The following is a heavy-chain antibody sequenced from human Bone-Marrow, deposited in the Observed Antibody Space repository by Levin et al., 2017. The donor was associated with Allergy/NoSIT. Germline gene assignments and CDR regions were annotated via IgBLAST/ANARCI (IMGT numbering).Heavy chain of an antibody. CDR1: GFTFSSYA. D-gene: IGHD3-3*01. J-gene: IGHJ4*02. V-gene: IGHV3-23*01. CDR2: ISGSGGST. Sequence: GESLKISCAASGFTFSSYAMSWVRQAPGKGLEWVSAISGSGGSTYYADSVKGRFTISRDNSKNTLYLQMNSLRAEDTAVYYCANEWQTDFWSGYYLGSEEKLRGQGTLVTVSS. CDR3: ANEWQTDFWSGYYLGSEEKL.